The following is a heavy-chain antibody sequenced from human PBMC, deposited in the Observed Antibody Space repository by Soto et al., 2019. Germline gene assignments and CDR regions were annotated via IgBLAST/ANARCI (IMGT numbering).Heavy chain of an antibody. CDR3: ARGYSSGWTYYYGMDV. Sequence: VSVKVSFKASGYTFTIYGISWVRQAPGQGLEWMGWISAYNGNTNYAQKLQGRVTMTTDTSTSTAYMELRSLRSDDTAVYYCARGYSSGWTYYYGMDVWGQGTTVTVSS. CDR2: ISAYNGNT. D-gene: IGHD6-19*01. J-gene: IGHJ6*02. CDR1: GYTFTIYG. V-gene: IGHV1-18*01.